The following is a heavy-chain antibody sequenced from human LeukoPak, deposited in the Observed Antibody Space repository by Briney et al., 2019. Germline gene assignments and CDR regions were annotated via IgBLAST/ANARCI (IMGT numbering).Heavy chain of an antibody. CDR3: ARDPDYDFWSGYYYYYNIDV. CDR2: INPNSGGT. J-gene: IGHJ6*03. V-gene: IGHV1-2*02. CDR1: GYTFTGYY. Sequence: ASVKVSCKASGYTFTGYYMHWVRQAPGQGLEWMGWINPNSGGTNYAQRFQGRVTMTRDTCISTAYMELSRLRSDDTAVYYCARDPDYDFWSGYYYYYNIDVWGKGTTVTVSS. D-gene: IGHD3-3*01.